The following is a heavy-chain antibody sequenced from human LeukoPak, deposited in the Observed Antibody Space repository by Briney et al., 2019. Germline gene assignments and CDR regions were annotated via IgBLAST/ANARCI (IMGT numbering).Heavy chain of an antibody. D-gene: IGHD3-10*01. J-gene: IGHJ4*02. CDR2: ISGSGGST. CDR1: GFTFSSYV. V-gene: IGHV3-23*01. CDR3: AKDLGSFYGSGSYYNVDYLDY. Sequence: GGSLRLSCAASGFTFSSYVMIGVRQAPGKGLEWVSAISGSGGSTYYAASVKGRFTISKDNSKNTPDPQVNSLRAEDTAVYYCAKDLGSFYGSGSYYNVDYLDYWGQGTVV.